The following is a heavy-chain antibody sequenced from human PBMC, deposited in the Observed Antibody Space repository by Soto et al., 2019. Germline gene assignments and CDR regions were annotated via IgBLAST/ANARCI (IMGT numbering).Heavy chain of an antibody. D-gene: IGHD2-2*01. J-gene: IGHJ6*02. CDR2: ISYDGSNK. CDR3: ARALRVYLVPAAIPLAMDV. V-gene: IGHV3-30-3*01. Sequence: QVQLVESGGGVVQPGRSLRLSCAASGFTFSSYAMHWVRQAPGKGLEWVAVISYDGSNKYYADSVKGRFTISRDNSKNTLYLQMNRLRAEDTAVYYCARALRVYLVPAAIPLAMDVWGQGTTVTVSS. CDR1: GFTFSSYA.